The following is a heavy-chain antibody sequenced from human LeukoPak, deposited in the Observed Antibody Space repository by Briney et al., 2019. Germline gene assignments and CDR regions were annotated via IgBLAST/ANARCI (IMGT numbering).Heavy chain of an antibody. V-gene: IGHV3-21*01. CDR2: ISRRSRHV. Sequence: GGSLRLSCAASGFTFSDYSMNWVRQAPGKGLEWVSSISRRSRHVYYAGSVKGRFTISRDNSKNTLYLQMNSLRAEDTAVYYCAKVDSYCGGDCYHYWGQGTLVTVSS. CDR1: GFTFSDYS. CDR3: AKVDSYCGGDCYHY. D-gene: IGHD2-21*01. J-gene: IGHJ4*02.